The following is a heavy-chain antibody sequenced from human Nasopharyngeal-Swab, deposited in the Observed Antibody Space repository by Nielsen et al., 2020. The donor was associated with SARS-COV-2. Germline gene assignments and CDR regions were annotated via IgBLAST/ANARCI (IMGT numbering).Heavy chain of an antibody. CDR2: ISGSGGST. J-gene: IGHJ4*02. Sequence: GESLKISCAASGFTFSSYAMSWVRQALGKGLEWVSAISGSGGSTYYADSVKGRFTISRDNSKNTLYLQMNSLRAEDTAVYYCAKALNYYDSSGYSLGHWGQGTLVTVSS. CDR3: AKALNYYDSSGYSLGH. CDR1: GFTFSSYA. D-gene: IGHD3-22*01. V-gene: IGHV3-23*01.